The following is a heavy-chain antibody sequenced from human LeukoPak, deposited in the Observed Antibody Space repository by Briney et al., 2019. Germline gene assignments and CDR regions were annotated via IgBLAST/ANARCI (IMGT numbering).Heavy chain of an antibody. CDR2: ISDSGST. CDR3: AKRGYSSSWSS. CDR1: GVSIRSYY. D-gene: IGHD6-13*01. J-gene: IGHJ5*02. V-gene: IGHV4-59*01. Sequence: KPSETLSLTCSVPGVSIRSYYWSWIRQFPGKGLEWIGYISDSGSTNYNPSLKSRVSISRDTSKNQFSLRLTSVTAADTAVYFCAKRGYSSSWSSWGQGTLVTVSS.